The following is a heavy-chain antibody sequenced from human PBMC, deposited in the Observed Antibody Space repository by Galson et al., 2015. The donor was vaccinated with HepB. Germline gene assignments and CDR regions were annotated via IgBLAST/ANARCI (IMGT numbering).Heavy chain of an antibody. CDR3: ARAYLRVTKPGIAAPGVFDY. D-gene: IGHD6-13*01. CDR1: GFTLSSYS. CDR2: ISSSRSYI. V-gene: IGHV3-21*01. J-gene: IGHJ4*02. Sequence: SLRLSCAASGFTLSSYSMNWVRQAPGKGLEWVSSISSSRSYIYYADSVKGRFTISRDNAKNSLYLQMNSLRAEDTAVYYCARAYLRVTKPGIAAPGVFDYWGQGTLVTVSS.